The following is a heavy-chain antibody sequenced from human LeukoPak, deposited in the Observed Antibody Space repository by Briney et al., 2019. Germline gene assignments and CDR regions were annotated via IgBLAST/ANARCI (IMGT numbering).Heavy chain of an antibody. CDR2: ISSSGSTI. V-gene: IGHV3-48*04. D-gene: IGHD3-16*01. J-gene: IGHJ5*02. CDR1: GFTFSNYS. CDR3: AKDDNYIRFLS. Sequence: GGSLRLSCEASGFTFSNYSMNWVRQAPGKGLEWVSYISSSGSTIYYADSVKGRFTISRDNAKSSLYLQMNSLRAEDTAVYYCAKDDNYIRFLSWGQGTLVTVSS.